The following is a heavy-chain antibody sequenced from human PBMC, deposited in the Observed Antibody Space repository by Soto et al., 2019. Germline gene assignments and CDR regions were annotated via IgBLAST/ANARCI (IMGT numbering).Heavy chain of an antibody. CDR2: IIPIFGTA. Sequence: SVKVSCKASGGTFNRNTISWVRQAPGQGLEWMGGIIPIFGTANYAQKFQGRVTITADESTNTAYMELSRLRSEDTAVYYCARQFDYDSSGYYYAHWRQGTLVTVSS. V-gene: IGHV1-69*13. CDR3: ARQFDYDSSGYYYAH. D-gene: IGHD3-22*01. J-gene: IGHJ4*02. CDR1: GGTFNRNT.